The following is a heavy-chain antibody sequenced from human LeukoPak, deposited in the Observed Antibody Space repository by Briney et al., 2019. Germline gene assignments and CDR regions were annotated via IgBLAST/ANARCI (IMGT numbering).Heavy chain of an antibody. CDR3: AKGYYFPDY. Sequence: SETLSLTCTVSSVSISSDYWAWIRQTPGKGLEWIGYIYYSGTPTYYNPSLKSRVTISVDTSKNQFSLKLKSVMAADTAVYYCAKGYYFPDYWGQGTLVTVSS. D-gene: IGHD2/OR15-2a*01. V-gene: IGHV4-59*01. CDR2: IYYSGTPT. J-gene: IGHJ4*02. CDR1: SVSISSDY.